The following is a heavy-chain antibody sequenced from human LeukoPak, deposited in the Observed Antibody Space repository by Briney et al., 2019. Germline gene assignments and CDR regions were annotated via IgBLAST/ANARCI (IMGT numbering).Heavy chain of an antibody. Sequence: SETLSLTCTISGGSISGYYWGWIRQPPGKGLEWIGYINFIGDTNYNPSLKSRVTISEDTSKNLFSLRLSSVTAADTAVYYCARLRGLDCSTTSCSRLNAFDIWGLGTVVTVSS. CDR1: GGSISGYY. CDR3: ARLRGLDCSTTSCSRLNAFDI. V-gene: IGHV4-59*08. CDR2: INFIGDT. D-gene: IGHD2-2*01. J-gene: IGHJ3*02.